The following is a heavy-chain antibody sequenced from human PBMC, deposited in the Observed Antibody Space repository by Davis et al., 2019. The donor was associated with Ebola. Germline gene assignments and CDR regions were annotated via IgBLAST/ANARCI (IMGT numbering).Heavy chain of an antibody. CDR3: ARGAGVVPAAMAY. D-gene: IGHD2-2*01. Sequence: SVKVSCKASGGTFSSYAISWVRQAPGQGLEWMGGIIPIFGTANYAQKFQGRVTITADESTSTAYMELSRLRSDDTAVYYCARGAGVVPAAMAYWGQGTLVTVSS. CDR1: GGTFSSYA. J-gene: IGHJ4*02. V-gene: IGHV1-69*13. CDR2: IIPIFGTA.